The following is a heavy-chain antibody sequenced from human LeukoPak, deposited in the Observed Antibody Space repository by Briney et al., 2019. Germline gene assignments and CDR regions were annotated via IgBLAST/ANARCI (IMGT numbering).Heavy chain of an antibody. CDR3: AKGFYDNSASGVFDI. D-gene: IGHD3-22*01. CDR1: GFTFSSYS. J-gene: IGHJ3*02. V-gene: IGHV3-48*01. CDR2: ISGSSSTI. Sequence: GGSLRLSCAASGFTFSSYSMNWVRQAPGKGLEWVSYISGSSSTIYYADSVKGRFTISRDNAKNSLYLQMNSLRAEDTAVYYCAKGFYDNSASGVFDIWGQGTMVTVSS.